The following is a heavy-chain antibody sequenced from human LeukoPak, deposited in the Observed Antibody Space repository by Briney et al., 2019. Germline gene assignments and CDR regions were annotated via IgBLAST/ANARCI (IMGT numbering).Heavy chain of an antibody. J-gene: IGHJ4*02. CDR3: ARLGSGYLYYFDY. V-gene: IGHV4-59*08. Sequence: SETLSLTCTVSGGSITNYYWTWIRQPPGKGLEWTGNVYYSGSTNYNPSLKSRVTISVDTSKNQFSLKLTSVTAADTAVYYCARLGSGYLYYFDYWGQGTLVTVSS. D-gene: IGHD5-12*01. CDR1: GGSITNYY. CDR2: VYYSGST.